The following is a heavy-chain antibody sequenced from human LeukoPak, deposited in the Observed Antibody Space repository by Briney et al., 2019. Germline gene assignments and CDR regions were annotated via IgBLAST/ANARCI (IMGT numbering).Heavy chain of an antibody. CDR3: ARARSAHHDYGDYVDY. CDR2: ISAYNGNT. D-gene: IGHD4-17*01. CDR1: GYTFTSYG. J-gene: IGHJ4*02. Sequence: ASVKVPCKASGYTFTSYGISWVRQAPGQGLEWMGWISAYNGNTNYAQKLQGRVTMTTDTSTSTAYMELRSLRSDDTAVYYCARARSAHHDYGDYVDYWGQGTLVTVSS. V-gene: IGHV1-18*01.